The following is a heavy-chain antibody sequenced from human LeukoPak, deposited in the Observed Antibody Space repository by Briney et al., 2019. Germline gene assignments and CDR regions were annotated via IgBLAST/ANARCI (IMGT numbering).Heavy chain of an antibody. CDR1: GYTLTELS. CDR3: ATGAQLLWFGGPSWFDP. CDR2: SDPEDGET. V-gene: IGHV1-24*01. J-gene: IGHJ5*02. Sequence: ASVKVSCKVSGYTLTELSMHWVRQAPGKGLEWMGGSDPEDGETIYAQKFQGRVTMTEDTSTDTAYMELSSLRSEDTAVYYCATGAQLLWFGGPSWFDPWGQGTLVTVSS. D-gene: IGHD3-10*01.